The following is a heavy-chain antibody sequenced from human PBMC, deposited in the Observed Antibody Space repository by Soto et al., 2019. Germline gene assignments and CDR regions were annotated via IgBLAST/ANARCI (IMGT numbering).Heavy chain of an antibody. CDR1: GFTFSIYA. CDR3: ARDPLWGTAMVLWYFDL. CDR2: ISYDGSNK. J-gene: IGHJ2*01. Sequence: QVQLVESGGGVVQPGRSLRLSCAASGFTFSIYAMHCVRQAPGKGLEGVAVISYDGSNKYYADSVKGRFTISRDNSKNTLYLQMNSLRAEDTAVYYCARDPLWGTAMVLWYFDLWGRGTLVTVSS. D-gene: IGHD5-18*01. V-gene: IGHV3-30-3*01.